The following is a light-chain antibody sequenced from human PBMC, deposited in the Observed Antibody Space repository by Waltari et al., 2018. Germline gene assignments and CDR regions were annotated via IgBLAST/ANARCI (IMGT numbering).Light chain of an antibody. CDR1: SSNIGNYL. CDR3: ATWDNSLTAVV. CDR2: DNY. Sequence: QSVLTQPPSVSAPPGQKVTISCSGSSSNIGNYLVSWYHPLPGATPKLLSYDNYKRPSGMPDRFSASKSGTSATLDITGLQIGDEADYYCATWDNSLTAVVFGGGTKLTVL. V-gene: IGLV1-51*01. J-gene: IGLJ2*01.